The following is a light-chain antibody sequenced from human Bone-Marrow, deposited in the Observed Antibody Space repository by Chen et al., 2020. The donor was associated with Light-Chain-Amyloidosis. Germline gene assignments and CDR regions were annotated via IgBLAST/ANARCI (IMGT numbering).Light chain of an antibody. J-gene: IGLJ3*02. V-gene: IGLV3-21*02. CDR2: DDS. Sequence: SYVLTQPSSGSVAPGQTATIACGGNNIGSTSVHWYQQTPGQAPLLVVYDDSDRPSGIPERLSGSNSGNTATLTLSRVEAGDEAVYYCQVWDRSRDRPVFGGGTKLTVL. CDR1: NIGSTS. CDR3: QVWDRSRDRPV.